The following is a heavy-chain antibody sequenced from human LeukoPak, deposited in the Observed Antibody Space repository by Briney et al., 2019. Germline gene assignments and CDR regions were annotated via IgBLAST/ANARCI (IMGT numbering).Heavy chain of an antibody. CDR1: GGSISSYY. D-gene: IGHD3-9*01. CDR3: ARCYYDILTGSLYYYGMDV. Sequence: PSETLSLTCTVSGGSISSYYWSWIRQPPGKGLEWIGYIYYSGSTNYNPSLKSRVTISVDTSKNQFSLKLSSVTAADTAVYYCARCYYDILTGSLYYYGMDVWGQGTTVTVSS. J-gene: IGHJ6*02. CDR2: IYYSGST. V-gene: IGHV4-59*01.